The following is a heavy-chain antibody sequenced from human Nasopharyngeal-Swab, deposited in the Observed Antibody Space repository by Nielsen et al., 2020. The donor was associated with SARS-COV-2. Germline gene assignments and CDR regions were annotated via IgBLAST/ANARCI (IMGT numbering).Heavy chain of an antibody. CDR1: GFTFSSYS. J-gene: IGHJ3*02. Sequence: GESLKISCAASGFTFSSYSMNWVRQAPGKGLEWVSSISSSSYIYYADSVKGRFTISRDNAKNSLYLQMNSLRAEDTAVYYCARVSVRGAKFSRASDIWGQGTMVTVSS. D-gene: IGHD3-10*01. CDR3: ARVSVRGAKFSRASDI. V-gene: IGHV3-21*01. CDR2: ISSSSYI.